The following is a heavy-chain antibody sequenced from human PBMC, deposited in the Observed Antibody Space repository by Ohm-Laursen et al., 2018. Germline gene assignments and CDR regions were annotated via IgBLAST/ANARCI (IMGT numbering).Heavy chain of an antibody. D-gene: IGHD5-24*01. Sequence: SLRLSCAAPGFTFSNYAMSWVRQAPGKGLEWVSVISDSGGETYYADSVKGRFTISRDNSKDTLYLQMNSLRAEDTAVYYYAATPEMATIGSFHHWGQGTLVTVSS. CDR3: AATPEMATIGSFHH. CDR2: ISDSGGET. CDR1: GFTFSNYA. J-gene: IGHJ1*01. V-gene: IGHV3-23*01.